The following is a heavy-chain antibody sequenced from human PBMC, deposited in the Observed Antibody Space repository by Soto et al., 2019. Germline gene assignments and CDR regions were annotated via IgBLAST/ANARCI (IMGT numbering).Heavy chain of an antibody. CDR1: GYTFSDYY. CDR2: INANSGGT. D-gene: IGHD6-19*01. Sequence: SVKVSCKASGYTFSDYYMHWVRQAPGQGLEWMGWINANSGGTTYAQKFQGRVTMTRDTSISTAYMELSRLSSDDTAIYYCARLQIEVAGTNWGQGTLVTVSS. V-gene: IGHV1-2*02. CDR3: ARLQIEVAGTN. J-gene: IGHJ4*02.